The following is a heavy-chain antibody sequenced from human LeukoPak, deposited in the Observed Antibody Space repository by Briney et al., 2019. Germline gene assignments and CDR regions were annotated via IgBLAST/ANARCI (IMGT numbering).Heavy chain of an antibody. J-gene: IGHJ4*02. V-gene: IGHV3-49*03. CDR2: ISGGTT. Sequence: GRSLRLSCTASGFTIGDYLMSWFRQAPGKGLEWIGFISGGTTEYAKSVKGRFTISRYDTTSIAYLQMNSLTTEDTAVYYCSRGSGWLSVYWGQGTLVNVSS. D-gene: IGHD6-19*01. CDR1: GFTIGDYL. CDR3: SRGSGWLSVY.